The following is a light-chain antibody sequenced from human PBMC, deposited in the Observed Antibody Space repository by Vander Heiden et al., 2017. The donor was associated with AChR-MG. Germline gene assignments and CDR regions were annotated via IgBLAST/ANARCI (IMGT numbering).Light chain of an antibody. CDR2: GAS. CDR3: QQYGSSRT. CDR1: QSVSSSY. J-gene: IGKJ2*01. Sequence: EIVLTQPPGTLSLPPGERATLSCRASQSVSSSYLAWYQQKPGQAPRLLIYGASSRATGIPDRFSGSGSGTDFTLTISRLEPEDFAVYYCQQYGSSRTFGQGTKLEIK. V-gene: IGKV3-20*01.